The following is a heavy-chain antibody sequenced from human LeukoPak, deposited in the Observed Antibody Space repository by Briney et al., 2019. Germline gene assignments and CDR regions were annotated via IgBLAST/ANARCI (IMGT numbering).Heavy chain of an antibody. Sequence: PGGSLRLSCVGGGFTFSVHWVRQVPGKGLEWLTFIRHDGTDQHYADSVRGRFTISRDNSKNTVYLQMNSLRPEDTALYYCAKDGNWASVSWGQGTLVTVSS. J-gene: IGHJ5*02. CDR1: GFTFS. D-gene: IGHD7-27*01. CDR2: IRHDGTDQ. CDR3: AKDGNWASVS. V-gene: IGHV3-30*02.